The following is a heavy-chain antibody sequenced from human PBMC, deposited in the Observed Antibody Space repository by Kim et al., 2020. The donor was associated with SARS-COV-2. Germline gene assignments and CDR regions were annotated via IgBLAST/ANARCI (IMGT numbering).Heavy chain of an antibody. V-gene: IGHV3-30*04. CDR1: GFTFSSYA. J-gene: IGHJ3*02. CDR3: ANLIVATDAFDI. D-gene: IGHD5-12*01. CDR2: ISYDGSNK. Sequence: GGSLRLSCAASGFTFSSYAMHWVRQAPGKGLEWVAVISYDGSNKYYADSVKGRFTISRDNSKNTLYLQMNSLRAEDTAVYYCANLIVATDAFDIWGQGT.